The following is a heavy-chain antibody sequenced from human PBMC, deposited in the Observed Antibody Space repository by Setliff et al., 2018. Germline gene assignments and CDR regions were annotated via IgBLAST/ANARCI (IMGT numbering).Heavy chain of an antibody. CDR2: VYYSGTA. Sequence: SETLSLTCTVSDGSLSTYYWSWIRQPPGKGLEFIGYVYYSGTANYSPSLRSRLTKSVDTSKNQFSLKLRSVTAADTAVYYCARGGTFRYFDFWGQGAPVTVSS. CDR1: DGSLSTYY. V-gene: IGHV4-59*01. CDR3: ARGGTFRYFDF. J-gene: IGHJ4*02. D-gene: IGHD5-12*01.